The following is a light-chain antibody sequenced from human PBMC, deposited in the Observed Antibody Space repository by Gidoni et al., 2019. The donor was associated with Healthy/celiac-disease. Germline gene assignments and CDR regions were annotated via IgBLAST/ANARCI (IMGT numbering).Light chain of an antibody. CDR1: SSNIGAGYD. CDR2: GNS. J-gene: IGLJ3*02. CDR3: QAYDSSLSGSEV. V-gene: IGLV1-40*01. Sequence: QSVLTQPPSVSGAPGQRVTISCTGSSSNIGAGYDVHWYQQLPGTAPKLLIYGNSNRPSGVPDRFSGSKSGNSASLAITGLQAEDEADYYCQAYDSSLSGSEVFGGGTKLTVL.